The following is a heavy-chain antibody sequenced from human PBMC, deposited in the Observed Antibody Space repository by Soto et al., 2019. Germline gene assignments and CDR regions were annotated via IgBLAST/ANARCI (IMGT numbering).Heavy chain of an antibody. CDR3: ARELRIVATTSHRVGYGMDV. CDR2: ISGSGGST. D-gene: IGHD5-12*01. Sequence: PGGSLRLSCAASGFTFSSYAMSWVRQAPGKGLEWVSAISGSGGSTYYADSVKGRFTISRDNAKNSLYLQMNSLRAEDTAVYYCARELRIVATTSHRVGYGMDVWGQGTTVTVSS. J-gene: IGHJ6*02. CDR1: GFTFSSYA. V-gene: IGHV3-23*01.